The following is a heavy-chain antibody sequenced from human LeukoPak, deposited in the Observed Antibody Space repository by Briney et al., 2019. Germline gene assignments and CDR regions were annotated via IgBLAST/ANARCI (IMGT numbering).Heavy chain of an antibody. CDR1: GYTFTSYD. D-gene: IGHD5-24*01. CDR3: ARARGWQQRYWNFDL. CDR2: MNPNSGNT. V-gene: IGHV1-8*01. J-gene: IGHJ2*01. Sequence: ASVKVSCKASGYTFTSYDINWVRQATGQGLEWMGWMNPNSGNTGYAQKFQGRVTMTRNTSISTAYMELSSLRSEDTAVYYCARARGWQQRYWNFDLWGRGTLVTVSS.